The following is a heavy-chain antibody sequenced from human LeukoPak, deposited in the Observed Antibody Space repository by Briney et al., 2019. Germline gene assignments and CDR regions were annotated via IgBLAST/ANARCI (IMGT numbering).Heavy chain of an antibody. Sequence: SETLSLTCTVSGGSISSGSYYWSWIRQPAGKGLEWVGRIYTSGSTNYNPSLKSRVTISVDTSKNQFSLKLSSVTAADTAVYYCARAGLGGGHDPRIAVAGTSKPAIFDYWGQGTLVTVSS. D-gene: IGHD6-19*01. CDR1: GGSISSGSYY. V-gene: IGHV4-61*02. J-gene: IGHJ4*02. CDR3: ARAGLGGGHDPRIAVAGTSKPAIFDY. CDR2: IYTSGST.